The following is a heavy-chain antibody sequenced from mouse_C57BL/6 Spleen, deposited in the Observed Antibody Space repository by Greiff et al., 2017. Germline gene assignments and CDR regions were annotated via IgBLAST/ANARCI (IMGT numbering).Heavy chain of an antibody. CDR2: FDPSDSYT. D-gene: IGHD2-4*01. V-gene: IGHV1-69*01. CDR1: GYTFTSYW. CDR3: ARLFDYEDYFDY. Sequence: QVQLQQPGAELVMPGASVKLSCKASGYTFTSYWMHWVKQRPGQGLEWIGEFDPSDSYTNYNQKFKGKSTLTVDKSSSTAYMQLSSLTSEDSAVYYGARLFDYEDYFDYWGQGTTRTVSS. J-gene: IGHJ2*01.